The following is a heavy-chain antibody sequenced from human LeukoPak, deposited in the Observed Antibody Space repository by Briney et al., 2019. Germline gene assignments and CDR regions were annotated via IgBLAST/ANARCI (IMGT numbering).Heavy chain of an antibody. Sequence: ASVKVSCKASGYTFADFAITWVRQAPGQGLEGMGWISAYSGNTNYAQKVQGRVTMTRDTSTNTAYMELGSLRSDDTAVYYCARYRLTDSPINWFDPWGQGTLVTVSS. CDR1: GYTFADFA. CDR3: ARYRLTDSPINWFDP. D-gene: IGHD1-14*01. V-gene: IGHV1-18*01. J-gene: IGHJ5*02. CDR2: ISAYSGNT.